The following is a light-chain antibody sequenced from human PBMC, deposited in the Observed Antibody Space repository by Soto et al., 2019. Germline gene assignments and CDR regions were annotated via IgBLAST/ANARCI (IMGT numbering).Light chain of an antibody. CDR1: QTISSW. J-gene: IGKJ1*01. CDR3: EHYNSYSEA. CDR2: KAS. Sequence: DIQMTQSPSTLSGSVGDRVTITCRASQTISSWLAWYQQKPGKAPKLLIYKASTLKSGVPSRFSGSGSGTEFTLTISSLQTDDFATYYCEHYNSYSEAFGQRTKVDLK. V-gene: IGKV1-5*03.